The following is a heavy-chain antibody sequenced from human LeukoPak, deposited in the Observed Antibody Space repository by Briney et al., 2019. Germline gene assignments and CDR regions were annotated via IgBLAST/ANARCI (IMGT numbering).Heavy chain of an antibody. D-gene: IGHD1-26*01. CDR2: ISSSSSYI. CDR3: ARERLGATSPFDY. CDR1: GFTFSSYN. J-gene: IGHJ4*02. Sequence: GGSLRLSCAASGFTFSSYNMTWVRQAPGKGLEWVSSISSSSSYIYYADSVKGRFTISRDNAKNSLYLQMNSLRAEDTAVYYCARERLGATSPFDYWGQGTLVTVSS. V-gene: IGHV3-21*01.